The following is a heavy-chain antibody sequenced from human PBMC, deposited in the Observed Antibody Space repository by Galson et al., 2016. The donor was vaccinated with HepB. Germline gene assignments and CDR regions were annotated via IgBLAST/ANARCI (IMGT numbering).Heavy chain of an antibody. J-gene: IGHJ4*02. D-gene: IGHD3-16*01. CDR1: GYSISSGYY. Sequence: SETLSLTCAVSGYSISSGYYWGWIRQPPGKGLEFIGSIFHSGRTYKNPSLTSRVTISVDTSKNHFSLKLSSVTAADTAVYYCASGPTSLTLRHWGQGTLVTVSS. CDR3: ASGPTSLTLRH. V-gene: IGHV4-38-2*01. CDR2: IFHSGRT.